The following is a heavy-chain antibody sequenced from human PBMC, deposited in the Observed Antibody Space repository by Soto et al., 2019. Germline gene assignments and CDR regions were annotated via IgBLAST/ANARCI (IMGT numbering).Heavy chain of an antibody. CDR3: AKGRGGSGSLTPRVDF. V-gene: IGHV3-23*01. CDR2: ISGGGDTT. D-gene: IGHD3-10*01. J-gene: IGHJ4*02. CDR1: GFTFNNYA. Sequence: EVQLLESGGGLVQPGGSLRLSCAASGFTFNNYAMTWVRQAPGKGLEWVPAISGGGDTTSYAYSVKGRFTGSRDGSKNTLYLQMSSLRAEDTALYYCAKGRGGSGSLTPRVDFWCQGTLVTVSS.